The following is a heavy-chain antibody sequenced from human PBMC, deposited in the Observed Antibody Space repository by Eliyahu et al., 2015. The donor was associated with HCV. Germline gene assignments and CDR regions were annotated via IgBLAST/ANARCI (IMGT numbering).Heavy chain of an antibody. V-gene: IGHV4-39*01. J-gene: IGHJ4*02. CDR1: GGSISSSSYY. CDR2: IYYSGST. D-gene: IGHD4-23*01. Sequence: QLQLQESGPGLVKPSETLSLTCTVSGGSISSSSYYWGWIRQPPGKGLEWIGSIYYSGSTYYNPSLKSRVTISVDTSKNQFSLKLSSVTAADTAVYYCASIRMEHDYGGRFDYWGQGTLVTVSS. CDR3: ASIRMEHDYGGRFDY.